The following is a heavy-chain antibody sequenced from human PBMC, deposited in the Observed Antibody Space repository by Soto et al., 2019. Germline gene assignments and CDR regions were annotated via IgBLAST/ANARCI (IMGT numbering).Heavy chain of an antibody. J-gene: IGHJ5*02. CDR3: ARHTYYDFWSGYYTGNWFDP. CDR2: IYYSGSA. CDR1: GGSINNHTNY. Sequence: QLQLKESGPGLVKSSETLSLTCTVSGGSINNHTNYWGWIRQPPGKGLEWIGSIYYSGSAYYNPSLKSRVTISVDTSKNLFSLKLRSVTAADTSVYYCARHTYYDFWSGYYTGNWFDPWGQGTLVTVSS. V-gene: IGHV4-39*01. D-gene: IGHD3-3*01.